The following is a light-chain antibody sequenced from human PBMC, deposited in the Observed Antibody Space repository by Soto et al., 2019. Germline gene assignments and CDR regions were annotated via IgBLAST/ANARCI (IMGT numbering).Light chain of an antibody. V-gene: IGLV2-14*01. CDR3: SSYTRSSAVV. Sequence: QSALTQPASVSGSPGQSITISCTGTSSDVGGYNYVSWYQQYPGKSPKLMIYDVSNRPSGVSNRFSGSKSGNTASLTSSGLQAEDDADYYCSSYTRSSAVVFGGGTKLTVL. CDR1: SSDVGGYNY. CDR2: DVS. J-gene: IGLJ3*02.